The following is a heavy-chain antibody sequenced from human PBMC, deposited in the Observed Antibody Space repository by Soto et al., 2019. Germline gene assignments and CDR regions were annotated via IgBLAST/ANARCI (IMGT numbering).Heavy chain of an antibody. CDR3: ARSSGVYYYGSGSWFDP. J-gene: IGHJ5*02. D-gene: IGHD3-10*01. Sequence: SETLSLTCTVSGGSISSGGYYWSWIRQHPGKGLEWIGYIYYSGSTYYNPSLKSRVTISVDTSKNHLSLKLSPGTAADTAVYYCARSSGVYYYGSGSWFDPWGQGTLVTVSS. V-gene: IGHV4-31*03. CDR2: IYYSGST. CDR1: GGSISSGGYY.